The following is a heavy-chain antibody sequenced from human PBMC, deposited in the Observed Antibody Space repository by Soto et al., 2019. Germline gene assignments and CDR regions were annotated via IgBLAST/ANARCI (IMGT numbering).Heavy chain of an antibody. J-gene: IGHJ3*01. CDR1: GGTFSSYA. CDR2: IIPIFGTA. Sequence: SVKVSCKASGGTFSSYAISWVRQAPGQGLEWMGGIIPIFGTANYAQKFQGRVTITADESTSTAYMELSSLRSEDTAVYYCNYEDSSGPGDAFDLWGQVRMGTVSS. V-gene: IGHV1-69*13. D-gene: IGHD3-22*01. CDR3: NYEDSSGPGDAFDL.